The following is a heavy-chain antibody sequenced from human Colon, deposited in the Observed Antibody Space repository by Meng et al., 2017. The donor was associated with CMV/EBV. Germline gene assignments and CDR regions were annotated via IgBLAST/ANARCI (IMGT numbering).Heavy chain of an antibody. J-gene: IGHJ6*02. CDR3: AADSTLYDFWRYGLDV. D-gene: IGHD3-3*01. CDR1: GFTFSRSG. V-gene: IGHV1-58*01. Sequence: SVKVSCKASGFTFSRSGVHWVRQARGQRLEWIGWIVVGSDNTNYAQKFQERVTITRDMSTSTACMELSSLRSEDTAVYYCAADSTLYDFWRYGLDVWGQGTTVTVSS. CDR2: IVVGSDNT.